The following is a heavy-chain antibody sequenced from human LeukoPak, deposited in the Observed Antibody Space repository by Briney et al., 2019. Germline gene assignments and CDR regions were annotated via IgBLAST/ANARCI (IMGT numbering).Heavy chain of an antibody. D-gene: IGHD6-19*01. CDR3: ARDSAPGIAVAGSGMDV. Sequence: GGSLRLSCAASGFTFSSYSMNWVRQAPGKGLEWVSSISSSSSYIYYADSVKGRFTISRDNAKNSLYLQMNSLRAEDTAVYYCARDSAPGIAVAGSGMDVWGQGTTVTVSS. V-gene: IGHV3-21*01. CDR1: GFTFSSYS. J-gene: IGHJ6*02. CDR2: ISSSSSYI.